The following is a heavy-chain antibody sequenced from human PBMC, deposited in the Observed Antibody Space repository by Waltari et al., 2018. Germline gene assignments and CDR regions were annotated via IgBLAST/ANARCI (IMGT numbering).Heavy chain of an antibody. CDR3: ARGRCSSTSCYAGGNWFDP. D-gene: IGHD2-2*01. V-gene: IGHV4-31*03. CDR1: GGSITSGGYY. CDR2: TYYSGNT. J-gene: IGHJ5*02. Sequence: QVQLQESGPGLVKPSQTLSLTCTVSGGSITSGGYYWSWTRQHPGKGLGWIGYTYYSGNTYYTQSLKSRVTISIDTAKNQFSLKLSSVTAPDTAVYYCARGRCSSTSCYAGGNWFDPWGQGTLVTVPS.